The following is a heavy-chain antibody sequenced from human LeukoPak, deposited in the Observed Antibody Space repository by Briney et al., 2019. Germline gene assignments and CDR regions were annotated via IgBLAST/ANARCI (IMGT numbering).Heavy chain of an antibody. V-gene: IGHV1-2*02. D-gene: IGHD3-3*01. CDR1: GYTFTGYY. Sequence: GASVKVSCKASGYTFTGYYMHWVRQAPGQGLEWMGWINPNSGGTNYAQKFQGRVTMTRDTSISTAYMELSRLRSDDTAVYYCARATTKLRFLEWSSRHYFDYWGQGTLVTVSS. CDR2: INPNSGGT. CDR3: ARATTKLRFLEWSSRHYFDY. J-gene: IGHJ4*02.